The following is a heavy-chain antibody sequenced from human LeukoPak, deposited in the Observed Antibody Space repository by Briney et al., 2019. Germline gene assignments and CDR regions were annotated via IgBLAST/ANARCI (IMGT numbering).Heavy chain of an antibody. Sequence: PSETLSLTCAVYGGSFSGYYWSWIRQPPGKGLEWIGEINLGGTTDYNPSLKSRVTISVDTSKNQFSLKMSSVTAADTAVYYCARAAGFCSGTSCYEAYFDSWGQGTLVTVSS. J-gene: IGHJ4*02. V-gene: IGHV4-34*01. CDR3: ARAAGFCSGTSCYEAYFDS. CDR2: INLGGTT. D-gene: IGHD2-2*01. CDR1: GGSFSGYY.